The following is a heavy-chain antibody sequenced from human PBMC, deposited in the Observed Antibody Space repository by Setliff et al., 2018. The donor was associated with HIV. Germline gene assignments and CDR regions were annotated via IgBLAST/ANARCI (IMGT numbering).Heavy chain of an antibody. J-gene: IGHJ3*02. Sequence: PGESLKISWTGSGYSFTSNWVGWVRQMPGKGLAWMGIIHPVDSATRYSPSFQGQVTISADKSISTAYLQWRTLKASDTAIYYCARHRHTAAGTLDAFDIWGQGTVVTVSS. CDR2: IHPVDSAT. V-gene: IGHV5-51*01. CDR3: ARHRHTAAGTLDAFDI. D-gene: IGHD6-13*01. CDR1: GYSFTSNW.